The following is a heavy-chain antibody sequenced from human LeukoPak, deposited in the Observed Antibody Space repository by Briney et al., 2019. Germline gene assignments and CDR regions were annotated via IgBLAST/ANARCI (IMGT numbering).Heavy chain of an antibody. CDR1: GGSISSGDYY. Sequence: SGTLFLTCTVSGGSISSGDYYWCWIRQPPGKGLEWIGYIYYSGSTYYNPSLKSRVTISVDTSKNQFSLKLSSVTAADTAVYYCARGIRGSGDPAFDIWGQGTMVTVSS. D-gene: IGHD2-21*01. CDR3: ARGIRGSGDPAFDI. CDR2: IYYSGST. V-gene: IGHV4-30-4*01. J-gene: IGHJ3*02.